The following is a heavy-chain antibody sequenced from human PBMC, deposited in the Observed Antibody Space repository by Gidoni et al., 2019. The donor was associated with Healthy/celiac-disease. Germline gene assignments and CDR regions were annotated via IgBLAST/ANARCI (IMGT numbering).Heavy chain of an antibody. V-gene: IGHV3-30-3*01. CDR2: ISYDGSDN. D-gene: IGHD1-26*01. J-gene: IGHJ4*02. CDR1: GFTFSSYA. CDR3: ARANSVSYYVSHFDY. Sequence: QVQLGESGGGVVQPGRSLRLSWPASGFTFSSYAMHWVRQAPSKGLEWVAVISYDGSDNDYADSVKGRFSISRDNSKNTLYLQMNSLRAEDTAVYYCARANSVSYYVSHFDYWGQGPLVTVSS.